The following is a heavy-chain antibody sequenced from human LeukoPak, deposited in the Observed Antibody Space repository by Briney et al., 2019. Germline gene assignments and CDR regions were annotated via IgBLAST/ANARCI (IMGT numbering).Heavy chain of an antibody. CDR1: GFTFSSYS. V-gene: IGHV3-21*01. D-gene: IGHD3-10*01. Sequence: SGGSLRLSCAASGFTFSSYSMNWVSQDPGKGLEWVSSISSSSSYIYYADSVKGRFNITRDNSKNTLYLQMSTLRTEDTAVYCCAKDLRVIYASGSFYYRYMDVWGKGTTVIISS. CDR3: AKDLRVIYASGSFYYRYMDV. J-gene: IGHJ6*03. CDR2: ISSSSSYI.